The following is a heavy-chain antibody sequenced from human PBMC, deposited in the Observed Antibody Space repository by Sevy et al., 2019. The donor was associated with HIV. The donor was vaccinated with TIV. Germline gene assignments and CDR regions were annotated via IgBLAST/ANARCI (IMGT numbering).Heavy chain of an antibody. CDR3: ARTGCSITSCLTADAFDI. Sequence: GGSLRLSCAASGFTFSSYSMNWVRQAPGKGLEWVSSISGISNYIYYADSVKGRFTMSRDNAKSSLYLQMNSLRAEDTAVYYCARTGCSITSCLTADAFDIWGQGTLVTVSS. CDR2: ISGISNYI. CDR1: GFTFSSYS. J-gene: IGHJ3*02. D-gene: IGHD2-2*01. V-gene: IGHV3-21*06.